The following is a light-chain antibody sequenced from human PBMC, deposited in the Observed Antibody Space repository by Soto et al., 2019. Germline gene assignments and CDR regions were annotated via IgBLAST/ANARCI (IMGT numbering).Light chain of an antibody. V-gene: IGKV3-15*01. CDR2: GAS. Sequence: ELVLTQSPATLSVSPGERATLSCRASENIDSNLAWYQQKPGQAPRLLIYGASTRASDLPARFSGSGSGTEYTLTISSLQSEDFAVYYCQQYNSWPPITFGQGTRLEIK. CDR3: QQYNSWPPIT. CDR1: ENIDSN. J-gene: IGKJ5*01.